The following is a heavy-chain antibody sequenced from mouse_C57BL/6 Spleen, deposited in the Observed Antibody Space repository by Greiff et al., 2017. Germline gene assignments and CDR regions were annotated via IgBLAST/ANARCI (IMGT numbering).Heavy chain of an antibody. J-gene: IGHJ2*01. D-gene: IGHD1-1*01. V-gene: IGHV8-12*01. CDR1: GFSLSTSGMG. CDR3: ARRAGGVVATDYFDY. Sequence: QVQLQQSGPGILQSSQTLSLTCSFSGFSLSTSGMGVSWIRQPSGKGLEWLAHIYWDDDKRYNPSLKSRLTISKDTSRNQVFLKITSVDTADTATYYCARRAGGVVATDYFDYWGQGTTLTVSS. CDR2: IYWDDDK.